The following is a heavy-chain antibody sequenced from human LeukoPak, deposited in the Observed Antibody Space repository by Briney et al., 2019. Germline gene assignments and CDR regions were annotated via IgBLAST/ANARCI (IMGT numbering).Heavy chain of an antibody. CDR1: GFTFSSYA. CDR2: ISGSGSGGST. V-gene: IGHV3-23*01. Sequence: PGGSLRLSCAASGFTFSSYAMSWVRQAPGKGLEWVSGISGSGSGGSTYYADSVKGRFTISRDNSKNTLYLQMNSLRAEDTAVYYCAKDFFRGREVVPFDYWGQGTLVTVSS. CDR3: AKDFFRGREVVPFDY. D-gene: IGHD6-19*01. J-gene: IGHJ4*02.